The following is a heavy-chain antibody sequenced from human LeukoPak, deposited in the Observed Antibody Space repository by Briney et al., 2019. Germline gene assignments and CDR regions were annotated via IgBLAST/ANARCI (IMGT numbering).Heavy chain of an antibody. D-gene: IGHD3-3*01. CDR2: INPNSGGT. CDR3: ALLEWSPTWDWFDP. Sequence: AXGYTFTGYYMHWVRQAPGQGLEWMGWINPNSGGTNYAQKFQGRVTMTRDTSISTAYMELSRLRSDDTAVYYCALLEWSPTWDWFDPWGQGTLVTVSS. J-gene: IGHJ5*02. CDR1: GYTFTGYY. V-gene: IGHV1-2*02.